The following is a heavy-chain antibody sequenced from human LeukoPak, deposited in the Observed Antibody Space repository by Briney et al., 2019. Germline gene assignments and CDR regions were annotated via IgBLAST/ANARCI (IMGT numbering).Heavy chain of an antibody. J-gene: IGHJ4*02. D-gene: IGHD5-12*01. CDR1: GDSISSYY. V-gene: IGHV4-59*05. Sequence: SETLSLTCTVSGDSISSYYCSWIRQPPGKGLEWIGSIYYSGSTYYNPSLKSRVTISVDTSKNQFSLKLSSVTAADTAVYYCARHVATTLDYWGQGTLVTVSS. CDR3: ARHVATTLDY. CDR2: IYYSGST.